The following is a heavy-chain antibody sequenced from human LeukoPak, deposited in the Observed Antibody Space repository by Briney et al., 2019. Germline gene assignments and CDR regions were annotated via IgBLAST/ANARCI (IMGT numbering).Heavy chain of an antibody. CDR1: GCTFSDFY. D-gene: IGHD3-3*02. J-gene: IGHJ4*02. Sequence: GASVKVSCKASGCTFSDFYIHWVRQAPGQGLEYVGRITPKSGDTYSPQRFQGRVTMTRDASISTAYMELSSLRSDDTAVYFCARVRLADERAWAYWGQGTLVTVSS. CDR2: ITPKSGDT. V-gene: IGHV1-2*06. CDR3: ARVRLADERAWAY.